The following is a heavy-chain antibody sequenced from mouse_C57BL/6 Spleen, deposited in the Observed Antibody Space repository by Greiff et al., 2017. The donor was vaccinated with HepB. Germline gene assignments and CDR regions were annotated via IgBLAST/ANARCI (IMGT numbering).Heavy chain of an antibody. CDR1: GFTFSDYG. V-gene: IGHV5-17*01. J-gene: IGHJ2*01. CDR3: ARNYVKNFDY. CDR2: ISSDSSTI. D-gene: IGHD1-1*01. Sequence: EVKLMQSGGGLVKPGGSLKLSCAASGFTFSDYGMHWVRQAPEKGLEWVAYISSDSSTIYYADTVKGRFTITRDNAKNTLFLQMTSLRSEDTAMYYCARNYVKNFDYWGQGTTLTVSS.